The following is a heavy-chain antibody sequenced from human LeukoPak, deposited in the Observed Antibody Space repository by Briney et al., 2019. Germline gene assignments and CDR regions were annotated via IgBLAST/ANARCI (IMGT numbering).Heavy chain of an antibody. Sequence: SVKVPCKASGGTFSSYAISWVRQAPGQGLEWMGGIIPIFGTANYAQKFQGRVTITADESTSTAYMELSSLRSEDTAVHYCAREAQVLYQLQQGFAYWGQGTLVTVSS. D-gene: IGHD2-2*01. CDR1: GGTFSSYA. V-gene: IGHV1-69*13. CDR2: IIPIFGTA. J-gene: IGHJ4*02. CDR3: AREAQVLYQLQQGFAY.